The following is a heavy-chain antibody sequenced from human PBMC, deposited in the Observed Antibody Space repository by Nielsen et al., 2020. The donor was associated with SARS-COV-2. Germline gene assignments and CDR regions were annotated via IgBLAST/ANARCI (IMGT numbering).Heavy chain of an antibody. Sequence: SETLSLTCTVSGGSISSSSYYWGWIRQPPGKGLEWIGSIYYSGSTYYNPSLRSRVTISVDTSKNQFSLKLSSVTAADTAVYYCARRRGRYQHFDYWGQGTLVTVSS. CDR2: IYYSGST. CDR1: GGSISSSSYY. V-gene: IGHV4-39*01. J-gene: IGHJ4*02. D-gene: IGHD1-26*01. CDR3: ARRRGRYQHFDY.